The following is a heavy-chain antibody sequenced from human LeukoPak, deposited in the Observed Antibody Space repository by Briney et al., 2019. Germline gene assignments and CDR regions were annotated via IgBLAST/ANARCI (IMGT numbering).Heavy chain of an antibody. V-gene: IGHV4-34*01. J-gene: IGHJ6*02. CDR1: GGSFSGYY. CDR2: INHSGST. D-gene: IGHD3-10*01. Sequence: KPSETLSLTCAVYGGSFSGYYWSWIRQPPGKGLEWIGEINHSGSTNYNPSLKSRVTISVDTSKNQFSLKLSSVTAADTAVYYCARGQFYGSGSYPTYYYYYYGMDVWGQGTTVTVSS. CDR3: ARGQFYGSGSYPTYYYYYYGMDV.